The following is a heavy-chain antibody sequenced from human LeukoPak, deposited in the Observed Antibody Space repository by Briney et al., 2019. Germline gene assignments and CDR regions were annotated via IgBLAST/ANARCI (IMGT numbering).Heavy chain of an antibody. D-gene: IGHD2-15*01. J-gene: IGHJ3*02. Sequence: GASVKVSCKASGYTFTSYGISWVRQAPGQGLEWMGIINPSGGSTSYSQKFQGRVTMTRDTSTSTVYMELSSLRSEDTAVYYCARESGRPIWGQGTMVTVSS. V-gene: IGHV1-46*01. CDR1: GYTFTSYG. CDR2: INPSGGST. CDR3: ARESGRPI.